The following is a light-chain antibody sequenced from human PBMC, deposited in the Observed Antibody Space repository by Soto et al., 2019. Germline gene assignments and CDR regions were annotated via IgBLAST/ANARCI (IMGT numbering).Light chain of an antibody. CDR2: EVS. J-gene: IGLJ2*01. CDR3: SSYTSSSALVV. Sequence: QSALTQPASVSGSSGQSITISCTGTSSDVGGHNYVSWYQQHPGKAPKLMIYEVSNRPSGVSNRFSGSKSGNSASLTISGLQAEDEADYYCSSYTSSSALVVFGGGTKVTVL. V-gene: IGLV2-14*01. CDR1: SSDVGGHNY.